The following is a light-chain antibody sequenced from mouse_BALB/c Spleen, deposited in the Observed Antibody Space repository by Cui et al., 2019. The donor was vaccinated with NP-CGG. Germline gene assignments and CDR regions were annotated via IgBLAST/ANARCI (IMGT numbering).Light chain of an antibody. J-gene: IGLJ1*01. Sequence: AVATQEAPLTTSPGETVTLTCRSSTGAVTTSNYANWVQEKPDHLFTGLIGGTNNRVPGVPARFSGSLIGDKAALTITGAQTEDEAIYFCALWYSNHWVFGGGTKLTVL. CDR1: TGAVTTSNY. CDR3: ALWYSNHWV. CDR2: GTN. V-gene: IGLV1*01.